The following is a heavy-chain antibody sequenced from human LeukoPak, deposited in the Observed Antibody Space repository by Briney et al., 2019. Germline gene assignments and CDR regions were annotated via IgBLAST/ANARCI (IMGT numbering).Heavy chain of an antibody. Sequence: SETLSLTCTVSGGSISSGDYYWSWIRQPPGKGLEWIGYIDYSGSTYYNPSLKGRVTISVDTTKNHFYLKLRSVTAADTAVYYCARGSRDDYSLRFQWFDPWGQGTLVTVSS. J-gene: IGHJ5*02. V-gene: IGHV4-30-4*08. D-gene: IGHD5-24*01. CDR1: GGSISSGDYY. CDR3: ARGSRDDYSLRFQWFDP. CDR2: IDYSGST.